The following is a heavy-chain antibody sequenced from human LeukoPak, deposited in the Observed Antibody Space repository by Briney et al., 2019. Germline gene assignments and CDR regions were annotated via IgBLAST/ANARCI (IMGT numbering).Heavy chain of an antibody. CDR1: GFTFSSYS. CDR2: ISSSSSTI. D-gene: IGHD4-17*01. CDR3: ARDPTGGYYYYYMDV. J-gene: IGHJ6*03. Sequence: PGGSLRLSCAASGFTFSSYSMNWVRQAPGKGLEWVSYISSSSSTIYYADSVKGRVTISRDNAKNSLYLQMNSLRAEDTAVYYCARDPTGGYYYYYMDVWGKGTTVTVSS. V-gene: IGHV3-48*01.